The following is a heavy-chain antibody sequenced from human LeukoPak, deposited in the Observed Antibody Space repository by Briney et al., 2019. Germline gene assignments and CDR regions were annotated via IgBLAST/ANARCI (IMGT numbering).Heavy chain of an antibody. V-gene: IGHV1-24*01. CDR3: ATELGTVPLDAFDI. Sequence: GASVKVSCKVSGYTHTELSMHWVRQAPGQEVEWMGGFDPEDGETIYAQKFQGRVTMTEDTSTDTAYMELSSLRSEDTAVYYCATELGTVPLDAFDIWGQGTMVTVSS. D-gene: IGHD4-17*01. J-gene: IGHJ3*02. CDR1: GYTHTELS. CDR2: FDPEDGET.